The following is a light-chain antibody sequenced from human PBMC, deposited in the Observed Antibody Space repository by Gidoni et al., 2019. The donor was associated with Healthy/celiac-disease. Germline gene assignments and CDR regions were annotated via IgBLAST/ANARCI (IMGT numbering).Light chain of an antibody. J-gene: IGKJ4*01. CDR3: QQRSNCPLT. CDR2: DAS. Sequence: ELVLTQSPATLALYPGDRATLSCRASQSVSSYLAWYQQKPGQAPRLLIYDASNRATGIPARFSGSRSGTDFTLIISSLEPEDFAVDYCQQRSNCPLTFGGGTKVEIK. V-gene: IGKV3-11*01. CDR1: QSVSSY.